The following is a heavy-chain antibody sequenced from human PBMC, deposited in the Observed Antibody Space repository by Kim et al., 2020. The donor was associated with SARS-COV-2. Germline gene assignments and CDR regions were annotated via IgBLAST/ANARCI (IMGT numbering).Heavy chain of an antibody. CDR2: INHSGST. J-gene: IGHJ5*02. CDR1: GGSFSGYY. V-gene: IGHV4-34*01. CDR3: ARGRRVAAAGKRNNWFDP. D-gene: IGHD6-13*01. Sequence: SETLSLTCAVYGGSFSGYYWSWIRQPPGKGLEWIGEINHSGSTNYNPSLKSRVTISVDTSKNQFSLKLSSVTAADTAVYYCARGRRVAAAGKRNNWFDPWGQGTLVTVSS.